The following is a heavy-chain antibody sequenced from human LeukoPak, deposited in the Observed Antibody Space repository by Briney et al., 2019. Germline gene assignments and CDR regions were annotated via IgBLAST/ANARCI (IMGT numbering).Heavy chain of an antibody. CDR2: ISYDGSNK. CDR3: ARDLEYSSSSGLRGGTFDY. V-gene: IGHV3-30-3*01. Sequence: PGGSLRLSCAASGFTFSSYAMHWVRQAPGKGLEWVAVISYDGSNKYYADSVKGRFTISRDNSKNTLYLQMNSLRSEDTAVYYCARDLEYSSSSGLRGGTFDYWGQGTLVTVSS. D-gene: IGHD6-6*01. J-gene: IGHJ4*02. CDR1: GFTFSSYA.